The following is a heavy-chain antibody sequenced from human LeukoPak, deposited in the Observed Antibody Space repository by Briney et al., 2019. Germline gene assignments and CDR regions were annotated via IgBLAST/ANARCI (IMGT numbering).Heavy chain of an antibody. V-gene: IGHV3-21*01. J-gene: IGHJ4*02. CDR1: GFTFSGHT. CDR2: IGTTSTYV. D-gene: IGHD4-11*01. CDR3: AKDAQRGFDYSNSLDY. Sequence: PGGSLRLSCVVSGFTFSGHTMNWVRQAPGKGLEWVSSIGTTSTYVYYADSLKGRFTISRDNANNSLYLQMNSLRAEDTAVYYCAKDAQRGFDYSNSLDYWGQGTLVTVSS.